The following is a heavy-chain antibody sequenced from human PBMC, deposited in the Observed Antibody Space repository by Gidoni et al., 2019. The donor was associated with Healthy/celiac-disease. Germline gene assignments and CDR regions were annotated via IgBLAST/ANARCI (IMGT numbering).Heavy chain of an antibody. V-gene: IGHV3-9*01. CDR3: AKDGSLWSGFFDY. Sequence: EVQLVESGGGLVQPGRSLRLSCAASGFTFDDYAMHWVRQAPGKGLEWVSGISWNSGSIGYADSVKGRFTISRDNAKNSLYLQMNSLRAEDTALYYCAKDGSLWSGFFDYWGQGTLVTVSS. D-gene: IGHD3-3*01. J-gene: IGHJ4*02. CDR1: GFTFDDYA. CDR2: ISWNSGSI.